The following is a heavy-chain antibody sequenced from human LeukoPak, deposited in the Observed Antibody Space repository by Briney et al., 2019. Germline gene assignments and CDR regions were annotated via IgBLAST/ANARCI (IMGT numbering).Heavy chain of an antibody. J-gene: IGHJ4*02. CDR3: AKDGAKSYYFDY. D-gene: IGHD1-26*01. Sequence: QPGGSLRLSCAASGFTFSSYAMHWVRQAPGKGLEWVAVISYDGSNKYYADSVKGRFTISRDNSKNTLYLQMNSLRAEDTAVYYCAKDGAKSYYFDYWGQGTLVTVSS. V-gene: IGHV3-30-3*01. CDR1: GFTFSSYA. CDR2: ISYDGSNK.